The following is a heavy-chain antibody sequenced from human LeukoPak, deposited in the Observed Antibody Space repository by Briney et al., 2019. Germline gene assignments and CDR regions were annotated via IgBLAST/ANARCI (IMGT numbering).Heavy chain of an antibody. D-gene: IGHD3-10*01. Sequence: SVKVSFKASGGTFSSYAISWVRQAPGQGLEWMGGIIPIFGTANYAQKFQGRVAITADESTSTAYMELSSLRSEDTAVYYCARVRFGELLYSGKGLYYFDYWGQGTLVTVSS. CDR1: GGTFSSYA. J-gene: IGHJ4*02. CDR3: ARVRFGELLYSGKGLYYFDY. V-gene: IGHV1-69*13. CDR2: IIPIFGTA.